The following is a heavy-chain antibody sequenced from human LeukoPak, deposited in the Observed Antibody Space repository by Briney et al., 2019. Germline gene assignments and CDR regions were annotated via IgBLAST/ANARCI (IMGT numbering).Heavy chain of an antibody. CDR2: MSDIGSS. D-gene: IGHD2/OR15-2a*01. CDR3: ARGQYLTFPDY. J-gene: IGHJ4*02. V-gene: IGHV4-59*01. CDR1: GGSISSDY. Sequence: SETLSLTCSVSGGSISSDYYTWIRQPPGKGLEWIGYMSDIGSSSYSPSLNSRVTILVETSKNQVSLTLTSVTAADTAVYFCARGQYLTFPDYWGQGTLVTVSS.